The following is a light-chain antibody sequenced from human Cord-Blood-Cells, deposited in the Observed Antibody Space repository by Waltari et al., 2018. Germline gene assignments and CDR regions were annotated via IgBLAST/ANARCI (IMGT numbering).Light chain of an antibody. V-gene: IGKV3-15*01. CDR3: QQYNNWPPLT. CDR1: QSVSSN. J-gene: IGKJ3*01. CDR2: GAS. Sequence: EIVMTQSPATLSLSPGERATLSCRASQSVSSNLAWSQQKPGQVPRLLIYGASTRATGIPARFSVSGSGTEFTLTISRLQSEDFAVYYCQQYNNWPPLTCVPGTKVDIK.